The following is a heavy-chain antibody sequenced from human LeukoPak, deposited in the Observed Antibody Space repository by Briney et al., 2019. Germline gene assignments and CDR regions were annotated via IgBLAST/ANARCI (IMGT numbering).Heavy chain of an antibody. J-gene: IGHJ5*02. CDR3: AREIRIAARRMREVLWFDP. Sequence: SETLSLTCTVSGYSISSDYYWGWIRQPPGKGLEWIGYIYYSGRTNYNPSLRGRVTISVDTLKNQFSLKLSSVTAADTAVYYCAREIRIAARRMREVLWFDPWGQGTLVTVSS. V-gene: IGHV4-38-2*02. CDR2: IYYSGRT. D-gene: IGHD6-6*01. CDR1: GYSISSDYY.